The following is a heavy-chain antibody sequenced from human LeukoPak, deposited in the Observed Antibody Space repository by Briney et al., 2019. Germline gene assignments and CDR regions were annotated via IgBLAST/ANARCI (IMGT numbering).Heavy chain of an antibody. CDR3: ARGPEPGSSPDYYYYYGMDV. D-gene: IGHD1-14*01. V-gene: IGHV4-59*11. Sequence: PSETLSLTCTVSGGSITSLYWSWIRQPPGKGLEYIGYVHYSGTTNYNPSLESRAITSMDASKNQFYLKLRSVTAADTAVYYCARGPEPGSSPDYYYYYGMDVWGQGTTVTVSS. CDR2: VHYSGTT. J-gene: IGHJ6*02. CDR1: GGSITSLY.